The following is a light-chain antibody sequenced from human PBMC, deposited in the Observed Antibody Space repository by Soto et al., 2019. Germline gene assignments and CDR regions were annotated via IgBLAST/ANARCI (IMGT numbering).Light chain of an antibody. J-gene: IGLJ1*01. V-gene: IGLV2-14*01. CDR3: ASYTSSDTPYV. CDR1: SSDVGDYKY. Sequence: QSALTQPASVSGSPGQSITSSCTGTSSDVGDYKYVSWYQQHPDKAPKLMIYVVSNRPSGVSNRFSGSKSGNTASLTISGLQADDEADYYCASYTSSDTPYVFGTGTKLTVL. CDR2: VVS.